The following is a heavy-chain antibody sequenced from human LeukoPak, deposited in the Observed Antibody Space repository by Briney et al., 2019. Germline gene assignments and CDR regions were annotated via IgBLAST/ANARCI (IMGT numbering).Heavy chain of an antibody. Sequence: PGGSLRLSCAASGFTFSSYAMTWVRQAPGKGLEWVSTISDTGGSTYYADSVKGRFTISRDNSKNTLYLQMNSLRAEDTAVYYCAKDGLGIWSRGYFDYWGQGTLVTVSS. V-gene: IGHV3-23*01. D-gene: IGHD7-27*01. CDR1: GFTFSSYA. J-gene: IGHJ4*02. CDR3: AKDGLGIWSRGYFDY. CDR2: ISDTGGST.